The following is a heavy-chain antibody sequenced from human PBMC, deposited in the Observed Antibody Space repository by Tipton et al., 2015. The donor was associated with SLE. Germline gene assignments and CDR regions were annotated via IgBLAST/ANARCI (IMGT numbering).Heavy chain of an antibody. J-gene: IGHJ4*02. D-gene: IGHD4-17*01. CDR3: ARHDYGDSGYFDY. Sequence: TLSLTCTVSGGSISSSSYYWGWIRQPPGKGLEWIGSIYYSGSTYYNPSLKSRVTISVDTSKNQFSLKLSSVPAADTAVYYCARHDYGDSGYFDYWGQGTLVTVSS. CDR2: IYYSGST. CDR1: GGSISSSSYY. V-gene: IGHV4-39*01.